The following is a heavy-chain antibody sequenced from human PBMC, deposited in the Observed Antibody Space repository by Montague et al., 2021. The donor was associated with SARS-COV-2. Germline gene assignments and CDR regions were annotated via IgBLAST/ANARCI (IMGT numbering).Heavy chain of an antibody. D-gene: IGHD3/OR15-3a*01. CDR1: GDSYNPYGNSFSTYH. J-gene: IGHJ6*02. V-gene: IGHV4-34*01. CDR2: TKRGAT. Sequence: SETLSLTCAVYGDSYNPYGNSFSTYHWSWIRQSQGKGLEWLGDTKRGATKYNPSLKSRATISVDTAKKQSSMTLTSVTAADTAGYYCAGRPAALLHLAWSQKYVDYYGLDVGGQGTTVIVS. CDR3: AGRPAALLHLAWSQKYVDYYGLDV.